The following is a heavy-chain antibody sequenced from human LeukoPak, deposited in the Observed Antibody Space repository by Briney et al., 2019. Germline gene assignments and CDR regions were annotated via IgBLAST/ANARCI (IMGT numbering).Heavy chain of an antibody. J-gene: IGHJ3*02. CDR2: ISAYNGNT. Sequence: ASVKVSCKASGYTFTSYGISWVRQATGQGLEWMGWISAYNGNTNYAQKLQGRVTMTTDTSTSTAYMELRSLRSDDTAVYYCARDYRRRLWFGELLLRGDIDAFDIWGQGTMVTVSS. D-gene: IGHD3-10*01. CDR1: GYTFTSYG. CDR3: ARDYRRRLWFGELLLRGDIDAFDI. V-gene: IGHV1-18*04.